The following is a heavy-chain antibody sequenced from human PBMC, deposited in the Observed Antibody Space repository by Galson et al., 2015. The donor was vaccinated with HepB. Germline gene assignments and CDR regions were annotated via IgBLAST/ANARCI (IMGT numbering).Heavy chain of an antibody. V-gene: IGHV3-53*01. J-gene: IGHJ4*02. D-gene: IGHD1-26*01. CDR3: ARLFAATLDY. CDR1: GFTVSSNY. CDR2: MYSGGST. Sequence: SLRLSCAVFGFTVSSNYMSWVRQAPGKGLEWVPVMYSGGSTYYADSVKGRFTISRDKSKNTLYLQMNSLRAEDTAVYYCARLFAATLDYWGQGALVTVSS.